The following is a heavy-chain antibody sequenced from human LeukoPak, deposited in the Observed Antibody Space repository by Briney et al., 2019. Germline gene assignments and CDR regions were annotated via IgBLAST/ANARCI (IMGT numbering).Heavy chain of an antibody. Sequence: GGSLRLSCAASGFTFTSYAMSWVRQAPGKGLEGVSAISGSGGSTYYADSVKGRFTISRDNSKNTLYLQMNSLRAEDTAVYYCAHCSTTSQEDYWGQGTLVTVSS. CDR2: ISGSGGST. J-gene: IGHJ4*02. CDR1: GFTFTSYA. CDR3: AHCSTTSQEDY. D-gene: IGHD2-2*01. V-gene: IGHV3-23*01.